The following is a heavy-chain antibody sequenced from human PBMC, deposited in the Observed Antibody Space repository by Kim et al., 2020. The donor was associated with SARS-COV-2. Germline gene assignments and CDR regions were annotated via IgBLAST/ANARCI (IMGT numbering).Heavy chain of an antibody. Sequence: ADSVKGRFTISRDNSNNMLYLQMNSLRAEDTAVYYCAREGAIAATGTFDYWDQGTLVTVSS. D-gene: IGHD6-13*01. J-gene: IGHJ4*02. CDR3: AREGAIAATGTFDY. V-gene: IGHV3-53*01.